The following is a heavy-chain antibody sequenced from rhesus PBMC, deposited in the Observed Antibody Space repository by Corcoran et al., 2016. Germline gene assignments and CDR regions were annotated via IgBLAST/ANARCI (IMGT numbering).Heavy chain of an antibody. D-gene: IGHD6-25*01. CDR3: AREGGGGKWNAPFDY. CDR2: ISGSSCST. CDR1: GGSISGYYY. V-gene: IGHV3-37*01. J-gene: IGHJ4*01. Sequence: VQLQESGPGLVKPSETPSLTCAVSGGSISGYYYWSWIRQPPGQGLEWGSSISGSSCSTYYSDSGKGRFTISRDNAKKTLYLQMNSPRAEDTAVYYCAREGGGGKWNAPFDYWGQGVLVTVSS.